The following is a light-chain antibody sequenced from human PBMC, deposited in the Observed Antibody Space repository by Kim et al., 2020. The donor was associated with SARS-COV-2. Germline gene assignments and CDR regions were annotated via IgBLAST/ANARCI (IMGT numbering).Light chain of an antibody. CDR1: VLAKKY. V-gene: IGLV3-27*01. CDR3: YSAADNTVV. J-gene: IGLJ2*01. Sequence: SYELTQPSSVSVSPGQTARITCSGDVLAKKYARWFQQKPGQAPVQVIYKDSEQPSGNPERLSGSSSGTTVTLTISGAQVEDEADYYCYSAADNTVVFGGG. CDR2: KDS.